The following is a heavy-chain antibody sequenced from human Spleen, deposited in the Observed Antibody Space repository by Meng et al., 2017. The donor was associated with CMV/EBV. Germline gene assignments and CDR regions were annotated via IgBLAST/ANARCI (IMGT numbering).Heavy chain of an antibody. CDR2: IFNSGST. V-gene: IGHV4-31*02. D-gene: IGHD2-2*01. Sequence: SGGSINNDAYSWTWIRQRPGKGLEWIGYIFNSGSTYYNPSLKSRVTMSLDTSKNQFSLKLSSVTVADTAMYFCAREYHLLSRWFDPWGQGTLVTVSS. CDR1: GGSINNDAYS. J-gene: IGHJ5*02. CDR3: AREYHLLSRWFDP.